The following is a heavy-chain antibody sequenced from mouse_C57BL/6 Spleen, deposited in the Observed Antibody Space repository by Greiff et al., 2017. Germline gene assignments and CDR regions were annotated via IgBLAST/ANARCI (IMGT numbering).Heavy chain of an antibody. CDR3: ARWGTTVVANFDV. D-gene: IGHD1-1*01. Sequence: QVQLKQSGAELVMPGASVKLSCKASGYTFTSYWMHWVKQRPGQGLEWIGEIDPSDSYTNYNQKFKGKSTLTVDKSSSTAYMQLSSLTSEDSAVYYCARWGTTVVANFDVWGTGTTVTVSS. CDR2: IDPSDSYT. J-gene: IGHJ1*03. CDR1: GYTFTSYW. V-gene: IGHV1-69*01.